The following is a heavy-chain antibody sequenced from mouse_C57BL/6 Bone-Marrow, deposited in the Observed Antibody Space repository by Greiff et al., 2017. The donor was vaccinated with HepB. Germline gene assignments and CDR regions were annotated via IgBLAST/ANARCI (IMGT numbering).Heavy chain of an antibody. CDR1: GYSITSGYY. V-gene: IGHV3-6*01. CDR3: AREGITTVATGFDY. CDR2: ISYDGSN. Sequence: VQLKQSGPGLVKPSQSLSLTCSVTGYSITSGYYWNWIRQFPGNKLEWMGYISYDGSNNYNPSLKNRISITRDTSKNQFFLKLNSVTTEDTATYYCAREGITTVATGFDYWGQGTTLTVSS. D-gene: IGHD1-1*01. J-gene: IGHJ2*01.